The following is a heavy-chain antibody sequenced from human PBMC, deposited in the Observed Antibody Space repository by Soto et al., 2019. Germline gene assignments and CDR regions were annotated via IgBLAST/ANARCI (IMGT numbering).Heavy chain of an antibody. CDR3: AKDREPYDRWDIDW. J-gene: IGHJ4*02. V-gene: IGHV3-23*01. D-gene: IGHD3-3*01. CDR1: GFTFQRYT. CDR2: IYGSAARV. Sequence: EVQLLESGGDLVRPGTSLRLSCAASGFTFQRYTISWVRQAPGKGLEWVSGIYGSAARVFYADSVQGRFTISRDNSRNTVYLQMNNLRVEDTAVYYCAKDREPYDRWDIDWWGRGTRVTVSS.